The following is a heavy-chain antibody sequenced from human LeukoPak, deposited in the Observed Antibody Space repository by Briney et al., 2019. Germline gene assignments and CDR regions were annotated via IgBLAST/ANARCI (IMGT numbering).Heavy chain of an antibody. D-gene: IGHD3-16*01. CDR2: IYHSGST. Sequence: SETLSLTCTVSGYSISSGYYWGWILQPPGKGLEWIVSIYHSGSTYYNPSLKSRVTISVDTSKNQFSLKLSSVTAADTAVYYCAREGGHYYYYGMDVWGQGTTVTVSS. CDR1: GYSISSGYY. V-gene: IGHV4-38-2*02. J-gene: IGHJ6*02. CDR3: AREGGHYYYYGMDV.